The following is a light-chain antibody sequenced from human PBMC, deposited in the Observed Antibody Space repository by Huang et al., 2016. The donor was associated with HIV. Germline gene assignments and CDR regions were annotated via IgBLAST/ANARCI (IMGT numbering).Light chain of an antibody. CDR2: KAS. Sequence: DIQMTQSPSTLSASVGDRVTITCRDSQSVGDRLAWYQQKSGKAPKFLIYKASSLEAGVPSRFSGSGSGTEFTLTISSLQPDDFASYYCQYYNSYSWVFGQGTKVEIK. V-gene: IGKV1-5*03. J-gene: IGKJ1*01. CDR1: QSVGDR. CDR3: QYYNSYSWV.